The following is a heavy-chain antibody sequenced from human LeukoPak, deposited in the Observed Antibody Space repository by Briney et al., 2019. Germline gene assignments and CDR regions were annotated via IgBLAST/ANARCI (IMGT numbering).Heavy chain of an antibody. CDR2: ISGSGSYM. CDR1: GFSFSIYS. Sequence: GGSLRLSCAASGFSFSIYSLNWVRQAPGKGLEWVSSISGSGSYMYYADSMKGRFTISRDNAKNSLYLQMNSLRAEDTAVYYCARELDAFDIWGQGTKVTVSS. CDR3: ARELDAFDI. V-gene: IGHV3-21*01. J-gene: IGHJ3*02.